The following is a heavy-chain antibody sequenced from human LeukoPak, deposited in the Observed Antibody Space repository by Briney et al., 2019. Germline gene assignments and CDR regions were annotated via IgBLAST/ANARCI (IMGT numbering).Heavy chain of an antibody. CDR3: ARESDYDYVWGSSTS. D-gene: IGHD3-16*01. CDR2: IIPIFGTA. Sequence: SVKVSCKASGGTFSSYAISWVRQAPGQGLEWMGGIIPIFGTANYAQKFQGRVTITTDESTSTAYMELSSLRSEDTAVYYCARESDYDYVWGSSTSWGQGTLVTVSS. CDR1: GGTFSSYA. V-gene: IGHV1-69*05. J-gene: IGHJ4*02.